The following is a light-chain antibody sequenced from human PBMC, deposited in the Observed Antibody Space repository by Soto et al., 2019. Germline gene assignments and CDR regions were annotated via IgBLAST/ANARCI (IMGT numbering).Light chain of an antibody. V-gene: IGKV1-5*03. J-gene: IGKJ2*01. CDR2: KAS. CDR1: QSISSW. Sequence: DILMTQSPSTLSASVGDRVTITCRASQSISSWLAWYQQKPGKAPKLLIYKASSLESGVPSRFSGSGAGTEFTLTISRLQPDDFATYYCQQYNSYPYTFGQGTKLEIK. CDR3: QQYNSYPYT.